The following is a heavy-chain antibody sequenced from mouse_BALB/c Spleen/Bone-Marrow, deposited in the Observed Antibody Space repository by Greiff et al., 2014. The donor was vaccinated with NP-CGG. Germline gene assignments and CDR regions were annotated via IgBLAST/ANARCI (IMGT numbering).Heavy chain of an antibody. CDR1: GFTFSSYG. CDR3: VRGNYGNYVDYFDF. CDR2: INSNGGST. Sequence: VQLKESGGGLVQPGGSLKLSCAASGFTFSSYGMSWVRQTPDKRLELVATINSNGGSTYYPDSVKGRFTISRDTAKNTLCLQMSSLKSEETAMYYCVRGNYGNYVDYFDFWGQGTTLTVSS. V-gene: IGHV5-6-3*01. J-gene: IGHJ2*01. D-gene: IGHD2-1*01.